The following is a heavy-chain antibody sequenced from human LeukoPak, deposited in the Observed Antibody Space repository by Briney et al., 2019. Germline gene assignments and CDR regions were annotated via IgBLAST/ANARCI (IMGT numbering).Heavy chain of an antibody. CDR2: IRSKAYGATI. CDR3: TRGPILLWIHNGMDV. D-gene: IGHD3-10*01. V-gene: IGHV3-49*04. J-gene: IGHJ6*02. Sequence: GGSLRLSCIASGLIFVDHAMSWVRQPPGKGLEWVGFIRSKAYGATIEYAASVKGRFTISRDDSKGIDYLQMNDLKTEDTALYYCTRGPILLWIHNGMDVWGQGTTVTVSS. CDR1: GLIFVDHA.